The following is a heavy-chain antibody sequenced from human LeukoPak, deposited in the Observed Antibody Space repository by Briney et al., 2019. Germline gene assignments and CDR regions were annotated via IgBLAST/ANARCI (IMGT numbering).Heavy chain of an antibody. D-gene: IGHD2-2*01. CDR2: ISCDGSNK. CDR3: ARGGVVVPAAILY. Sequence: KAGRSLRLSCGASGYTLSSYAMPWVPQAPAKGLEWVAAISCDGSNKYYADSEKGRLSISPDNSKNRLYLQMNSLRAEDTAVYYCARGGVVVPAAILYWGQGTLVTVSS. V-gene: IGHV3-30*04. J-gene: IGHJ4*02. CDR1: GYTLSSYA.